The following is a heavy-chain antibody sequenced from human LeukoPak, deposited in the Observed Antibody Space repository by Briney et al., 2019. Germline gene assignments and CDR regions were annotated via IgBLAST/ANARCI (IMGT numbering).Heavy chain of an antibody. CDR3: ARVTTGIAVAGTGY. V-gene: IGHV3-30*04. CDR1: GFTISSYA. Sequence: GGSLRLSCAASGFTISSYAMHWVRQAPGKGLEWGAVISYDGSNKYYADSVKGRFTISRDNSKNTLYLQMNSLRAEDTAVYYRARVTTGIAVAGTGYWGQGTLVTVSS. D-gene: IGHD6-19*01. J-gene: IGHJ4*02. CDR2: ISYDGSNK.